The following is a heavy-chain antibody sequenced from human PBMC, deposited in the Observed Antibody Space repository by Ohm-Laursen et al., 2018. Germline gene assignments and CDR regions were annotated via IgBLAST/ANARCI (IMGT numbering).Heavy chain of an antibody. Sequence: GTLSLTCTVSGGSVSSGSYYWSWIRQPPGKGLEWIGYIYYSGSTYYNPSLKSRVTISVDTSKNQFSLKLSSVTAADTAVYYCARDLGGYGEIDYWGQGTLVTVSS. CDR1: GGSVSSGSYY. V-gene: IGHV4-61*01. D-gene: IGHD4-17*01. J-gene: IGHJ4*02. CDR3: ARDLGGYGEIDY. CDR2: IYYSGST.